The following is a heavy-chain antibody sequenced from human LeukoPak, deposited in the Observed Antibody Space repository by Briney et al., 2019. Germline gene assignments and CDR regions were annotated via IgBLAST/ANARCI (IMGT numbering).Heavy chain of an antibody. CDR2: MKEDGSDE. CDR3: VVGGAGGGYLPN. D-gene: IGHD3-16*01. J-gene: IGHJ1*01. Sequence: PGGSLRLSCAVSDFSFSLSTMSWVRQAAGKGLEWVVKMKEDGSDEKYVDSVKGRFTISRDNAKSSLYLQMNSLRHEDTAVYFCVVGGAGGGYLPNWGQGSLVIVSS. V-gene: IGHV3-7*01. CDR1: DFSFSLST.